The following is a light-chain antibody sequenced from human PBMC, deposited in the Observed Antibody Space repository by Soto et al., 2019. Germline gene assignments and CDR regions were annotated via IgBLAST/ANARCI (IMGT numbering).Light chain of an antibody. J-gene: IGLJ1*01. V-gene: IGLV2-14*02. Sequence: QSALTQPASVSGSPGQSITISCTGTTSDVGIYNLVSWYQQHPGKAPKLMIYEGSKRPSGVPDRFSGSKSGDTASLTVSGLQAEDEADYYCYSYAGSHNVFGTGTKLTVL. CDR1: TSDVGIYNL. CDR2: EGS. CDR3: YSYAGSHNV.